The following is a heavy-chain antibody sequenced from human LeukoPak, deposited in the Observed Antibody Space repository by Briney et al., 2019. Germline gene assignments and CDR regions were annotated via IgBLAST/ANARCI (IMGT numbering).Heavy chain of an antibody. V-gene: IGHV3-53*01. CDR1: GFTVSSNY. Sequence: GGSLRLSCAVSGFTVSSNYMSWVRQAPGKGLEWVSVIYSGGTTYYADSVKGRFTISRDNSKNTLYLQMNSLRAEDTAVYYCARRSGSSSFDYWGQGTLVTVSS. D-gene: IGHD1-26*01. J-gene: IGHJ4*02. CDR2: IYSGGTT. CDR3: ARRSGSSSFDY.